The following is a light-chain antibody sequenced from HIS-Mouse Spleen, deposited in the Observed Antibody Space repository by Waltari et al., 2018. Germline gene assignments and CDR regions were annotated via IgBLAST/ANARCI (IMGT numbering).Light chain of an antibody. Sequence: SYELTQPPSVSVSPGQTARITCSGDALPKQSAYWYQQKPGQAPVRVMYKYSERPSGIPGRFSGSSSWTTVTLTISGGQAEDEADYYCQSADSSGTWVFGGGTKLTVL. V-gene: IGLV3-25*03. CDR2: KYS. CDR3: QSADSSGTWV. J-gene: IGLJ3*02. CDR1: ALPKQS.